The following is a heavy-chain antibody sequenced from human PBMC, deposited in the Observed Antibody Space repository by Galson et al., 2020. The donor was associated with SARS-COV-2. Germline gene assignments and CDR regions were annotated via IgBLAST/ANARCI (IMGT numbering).Heavy chain of an antibody. J-gene: IGHJ4*02. V-gene: IGHV3-23*01. CDR1: GFTFSSYA. D-gene: IGHD3-22*01. CDR2: ISGSGGST. Sequence: GGSLRLSCAASGFTFSSYAMSWVRQAPGKGLEWVSAISGSGGSTYYADSVKGRFTISRDNSKNTLYLQMNSLRAEDTAVYYCAKDGAYYYDSSGYYPNWGQGTLVTVSS. CDR3: AKDGAYYYDSSGYYPN.